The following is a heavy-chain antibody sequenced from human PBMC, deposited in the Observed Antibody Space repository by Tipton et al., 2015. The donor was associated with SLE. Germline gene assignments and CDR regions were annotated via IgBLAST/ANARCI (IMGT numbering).Heavy chain of an antibody. V-gene: IGHV4-59*12. J-gene: IGHJ3*02. CDR2: IYYSGST. D-gene: IGHD2-8*02. CDR3: ARDRDIVLEPVPIPPAFDI. Sequence: TLSLTCTVSGGSISSYFWSWIRQPPGKGLEWIGYIYYSGSTNYSPSLKSRLTISIDMSKNHFSLKLTSVTAADTAVYFCARDRDIVLEPVPIPPAFDIWGQGTTVTVSS. CDR1: GGSISSYF.